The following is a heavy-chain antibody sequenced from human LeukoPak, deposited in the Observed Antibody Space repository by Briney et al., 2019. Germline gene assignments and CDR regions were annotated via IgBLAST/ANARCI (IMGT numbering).Heavy chain of an antibody. J-gene: IGHJ5*02. V-gene: IGHV3-11*01. Sequence: TGGSLRLSCAASGFTFSDYYMSWIRQAPGKGLEWVSYINSGSTIYYADSAKGRFTISRDNAKNSLYLYMNSLRAEDTAVYYCARVWGYGSGSYPFDPWGQGTLVTVSS. CDR1: GFTFSDYY. CDR3: ARVWGYGSGSYPFDP. CDR2: INSGSTI. D-gene: IGHD3-10*01.